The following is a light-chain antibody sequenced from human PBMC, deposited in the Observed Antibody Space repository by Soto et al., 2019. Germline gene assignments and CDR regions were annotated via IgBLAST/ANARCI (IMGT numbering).Light chain of an antibody. J-gene: IGKJ1*01. CDR1: QSVSSSY. Sequence: EIVLTQSPGTLSLSPGERATLSCRASQSVSSSYLAWYQQKPGQAPRLLIYGASSRATGIPDRFSGSGSGTDFTLTISRLEPEDFAVCYCQQYGISLWTFGQGTKVEIK. CDR3: QQYGISLWT. V-gene: IGKV3-20*01. CDR2: GAS.